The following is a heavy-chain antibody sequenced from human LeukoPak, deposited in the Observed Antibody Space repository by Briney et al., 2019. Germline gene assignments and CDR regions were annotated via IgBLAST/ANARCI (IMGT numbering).Heavy chain of an antibody. CDR2: IWSDGSNK. CDR1: EFTFSDYG. CDR3: VRASGSFDY. D-gene: IGHD3-10*01. Sequence: PGGSLRLSCAASEFTFSDYGIHWVRQAPGKGLEWLAVIWSDGSNKYYADSVKGRFTISRDNSKKTLYLQMNSLRVEDTAVYYCVRASGSFDYWGQGTLVTVSS. J-gene: IGHJ4*02. V-gene: IGHV3-33*01.